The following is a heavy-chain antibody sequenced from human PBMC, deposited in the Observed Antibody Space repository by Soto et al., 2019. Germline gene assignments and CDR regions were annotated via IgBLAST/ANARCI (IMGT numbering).Heavy chain of an antibody. CDR1: GYTFTSYD. V-gene: IGHV1-8*01. J-gene: IGHJ4*02. CDR3: ARDAPGDYVWGSDDY. Sequence: QVQLVQSGAEVKKPGASVKVSCKASGYTFTSYDINWVRQATGQGLEWMGWMNPNSGNTGYAQKFQGRVTKTRNTSISTAYMELTSLRSEDTAVYYCARDAPGDYVWGSDDYWGQGTLVTVSS. CDR2: MNPNSGNT. D-gene: IGHD3-16*01.